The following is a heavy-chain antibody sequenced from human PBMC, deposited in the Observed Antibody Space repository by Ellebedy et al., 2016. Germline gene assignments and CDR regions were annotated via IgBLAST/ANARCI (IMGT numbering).Heavy chain of an antibody. CDR1: GFSVSSNY. CDR3: ARGLGMAAISAVGY. Sequence: GESLKISCVVSGFSVSSNYLSWVRQAPGKGLEWVSVIYAGGSTFYADSVKGRFTIPRDNSKNTLYLQMNSLRAEDTAVYYCARGLGMAAISAVGYWGQGTLVTVSS. V-gene: IGHV3-66*02. D-gene: IGHD5-24*01. J-gene: IGHJ4*02. CDR2: IYAGGST.